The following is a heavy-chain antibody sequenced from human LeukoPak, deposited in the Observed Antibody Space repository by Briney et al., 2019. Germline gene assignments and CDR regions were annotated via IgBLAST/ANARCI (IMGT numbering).Heavy chain of an antibody. J-gene: IGHJ4*02. D-gene: IGHD3-16*01. CDR3: AKDYAVGSIDY. Sequence: QPGGSLRLSCAASGFTFNSYAMSWIRQAPGKGLEWVSSVSTSGVGTYYADSVRGRFTISRDNSKNTVFLQMNSLRAEDSAVYYCAKDYAVGSIDYWGQGTLVTVSS. V-gene: IGHV3-23*01. CDR1: GFTFNSYA. CDR2: VSTSGVGT.